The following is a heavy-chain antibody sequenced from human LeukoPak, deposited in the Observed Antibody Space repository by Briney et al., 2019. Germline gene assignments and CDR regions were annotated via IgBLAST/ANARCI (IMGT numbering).Heavy chain of an antibody. V-gene: IGHV3-21*01. CDR2: ISSGSSYI. CDR1: GFTFSTYS. J-gene: IGHJ4*02. CDR3: ARDLYCSGGSCAGYFDY. Sequence: GGSLRLSCAASGFTFSTYSMNWVRQAPGKGLEWVSSISSGSSYIYYADSVKGRFTISRDNVKNSLYLQMNSLRAEDTAVYYCARDLYCSGGSCAGYFDYWGQGTLVTVSS. D-gene: IGHD2-15*01.